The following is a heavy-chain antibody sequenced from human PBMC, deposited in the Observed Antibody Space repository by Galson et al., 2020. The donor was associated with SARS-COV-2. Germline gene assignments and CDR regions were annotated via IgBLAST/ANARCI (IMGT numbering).Heavy chain of an antibody. CDR2: INAGNGYT. CDR1: GIIFTGYA. Sequence: ASVKVSCKASGIIFTGYAIHWVRQAPGQRLEWMGWINAGNGYTKYSQKFQDRVTLTRDASASIGYMELSRLRSEETAVYYCATQPRNVSTHSDSGGPPNDYWGQGTLVIVAS. V-gene: IGHV1-3*01. CDR3: ATQPRNVSTHSDSGGPPNDY. J-gene: IGHJ4*02. D-gene: IGHD4-17*01.